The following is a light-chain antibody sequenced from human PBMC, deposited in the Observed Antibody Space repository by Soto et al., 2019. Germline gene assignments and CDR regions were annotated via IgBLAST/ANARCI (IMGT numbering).Light chain of an antibody. CDR2: AAS. J-gene: IGKJ4*01. Sequence: DIQMTQSPSSLSASVGDRVTITCRASQGIRKDLGWYQQKPGKAPKRLIYAASSLQSGVPSRFSGSGSRTEFTLTISSLQPEDYATYYCLQQNSYPLAFGGGTKVDIK. V-gene: IGKV1-17*01. CDR1: QGIRKD. CDR3: LQQNSYPLA.